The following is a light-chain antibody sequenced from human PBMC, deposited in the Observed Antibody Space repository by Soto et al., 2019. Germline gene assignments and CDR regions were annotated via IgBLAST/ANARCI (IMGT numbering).Light chain of an antibody. V-gene: IGKV1-6*01. J-gene: IGKJ1*01. CDR2: GAS. Sequence: AIQLTQSPSSLSASVGDRVSITCRASQGIRNDLGWYQHKPGKAPKLLIHGASSLQSGVPSRFSGSASGIEFTLTISSLQPEDLASYYCLQDHSYPWTFGQGTKVEI. CDR3: LQDHSYPWT. CDR1: QGIRND.